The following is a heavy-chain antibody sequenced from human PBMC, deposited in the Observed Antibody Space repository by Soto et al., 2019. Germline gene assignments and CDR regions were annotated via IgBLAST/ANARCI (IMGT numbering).Heavy chain of an antibody. V-gene: IGHV4-30-4*01. J-gene: IGHJ3*02. CDR1: GGSISSGDCN. CDR2: IYYSGRT. CDR3: ARDQVGATEAGARNDAFDI. Sequence: QVQLQESGPGLVKPSQTLSLTCTASGGSISSGDCNWSWIRQPPGKGLEWIGYIYYSGRTYYNPSLKSRLTISVDTSKKQFSLKLSSVTAADTAVYYCARDQVGATEAGARNDAFDIWGQGTMVTVSS. D-gene: IGHD1-26*01.